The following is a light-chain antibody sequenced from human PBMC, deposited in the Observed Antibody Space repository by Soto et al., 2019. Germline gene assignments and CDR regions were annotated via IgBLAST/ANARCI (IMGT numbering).Light chain of an antibody. CDR3: QKYSGPPHT. CDR2: TAS. CDR1: QDISNY. Sequence: DIEMTQSPSSLSASVEDRVTITCRASQDISNYLAWYQQKRVKLPKLLIYTASTFQSGVPSRFSGSGSETDFTLAISSLQPEDGATYYYQKYSGPPHTFGEGTKLQIK. J-gene: IGKJ2*01. V-gene: IGKV1-27*01.